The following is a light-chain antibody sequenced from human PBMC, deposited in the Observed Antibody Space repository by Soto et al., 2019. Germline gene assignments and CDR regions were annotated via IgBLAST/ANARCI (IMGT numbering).Light chain of an antibody. Sequence: EIVLTQSPGTLSLSPGERATLSCRASQSVSNNYLGWHQQTPDQPHRLLIYGASNRATVLPKRFSGSGSGTDLPLTISRLEDEDVQVYYCQHYGSSGTFGQGTKVDIK. CDR3: QHYGSSGT. CDR2: GAS. V-gene: IGKV3-20*01. CDR1: QSVSNNY. J-gene: IGKJ1*01.